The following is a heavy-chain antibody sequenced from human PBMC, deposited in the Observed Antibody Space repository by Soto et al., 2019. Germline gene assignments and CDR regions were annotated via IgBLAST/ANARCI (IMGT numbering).Heavy chain of an antibody. CDR2: ISGSGGST. V-gene: IGHV3-23*01. J-gene: IGHJ3*02. CDR1: GFTFSSYA. Sequence: GGSLRLSCAASGFTFSSYAMSWVRQAPGKGLEWVSAISGSGGSTYYADSVKGRFTISRDNSKNTLYLQMNSLRAEDTAVYYCANRCPAVTSNPDAFDIWGQGTMVTVSS. D-gene: IGHD4-4*01. CDR3: ANRCPAVTSNPDAFDI.